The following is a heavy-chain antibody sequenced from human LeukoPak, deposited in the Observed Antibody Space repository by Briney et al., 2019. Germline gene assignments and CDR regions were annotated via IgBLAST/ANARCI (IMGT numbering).Heavy chain of an antibody. D-gene: IGHD3-10*01. Sequence: SGPTLVKPTQTLTLTCTFSGFSLSTSGVGVGWIRQPPGKALEWLALIYWDDDKRYSPSLKSRLTITKDTSKNQVVLTMTNMDPVDTATYYSAHSSITMVRGVIIKTFDYWGQGTLVTVSS. CDR3: AHSSITMVRGVIIKTFDY. J-gene: IGHJ4*02. CDR2: IYWDDDK. V-gene: IGHV2-5*02. CDR1: GFSLSTSGVG.